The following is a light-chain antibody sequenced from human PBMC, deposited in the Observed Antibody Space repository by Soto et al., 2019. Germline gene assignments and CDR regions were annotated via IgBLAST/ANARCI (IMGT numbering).Light chain of an antibody. CDR3: QQRGDWPPIA. J-gene: IGKJ5*01. V-gene: IGKV3-11*01. CDR2: AAP. CDR1: RSVCRY. Sequence: EIVLRQSPAILSLSPGTRATISCRASRSVCRYLAWNQQIPGQAPRLPIYAAPNRATGIPARFSGSGSRTDFPLTIGCLEPEDFAVYYCQQRGDWPPIAFGQGTRLEIK.